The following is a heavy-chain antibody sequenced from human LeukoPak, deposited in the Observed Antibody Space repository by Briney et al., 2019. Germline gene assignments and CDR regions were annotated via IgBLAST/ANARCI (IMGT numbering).Heavy chain of an antibody. CDR1: GFTFSCYH. V-gene: IGHV3-48*02. Sequence: GGSLRLSCAASGFTFSCYHMIWVRQAPGKGLEWVSYISSSSGTIYYADSVKGRFTTSRDNAKNSLYLQMNNLRDDDTAVYYCARGGSSCFDSWGQGTLVTVSS. D-gene: IGHD6-13*01. CDR3: ARGGSSCFDS. CDR2: ISSSSGTI. J-gene: IGHJ4*02.